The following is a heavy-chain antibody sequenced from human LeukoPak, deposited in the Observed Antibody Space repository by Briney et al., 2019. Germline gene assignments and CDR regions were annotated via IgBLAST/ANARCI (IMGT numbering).Heavy chain of an antibody. CDR1: GYTLTGYY. D-gene: IGHD3-9*01. V-gene: IGHV1-2*02. CDR3: ARSPDILTGENFDY. Sequence: ASVKVSCKASGYTLTGYYMHWVRQAPGQGLEWMGWINPKSGGTNYAQKFQDRVTMTRDTSISTDYMELSRLRFDDTAVYYCARSPDILTGENFDYWGQGTLVTVSS. CDR2: INPKSGGT. J-gene: IGHJ4*02.